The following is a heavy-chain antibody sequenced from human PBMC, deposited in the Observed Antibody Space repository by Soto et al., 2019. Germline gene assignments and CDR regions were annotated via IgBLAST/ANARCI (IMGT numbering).Heavy chain of an antibody. V-gene: IGHV4-30-4*01. Sequence: QVHLEESGPGLVKPSQTLSLTCTVLGDSIRSGDCYWNWIRQPPGRGLEWIGYIYYSGSTYYNPSLKSRLTMSVDTSKNQFSLRLSSVIAADTAVYYCARSVGYYYYGMDVWGQGTTVIVSS. CDR1: GDSIRSGDCY. CDR3: ARSVGYYYYGMDV. D-gene: IGHD1-26*01. CDR2: IYYSGST. J-gene: IGHJ6*02.